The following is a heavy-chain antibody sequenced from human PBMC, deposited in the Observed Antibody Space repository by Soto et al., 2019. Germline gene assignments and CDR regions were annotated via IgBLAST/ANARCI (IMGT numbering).Heavy chain of an antibody. J-gene: IGHJ4*02. CDR2: ISGSGAGT. CDR3: AKHAAAAAPDY. Sequence: EVQLLESGGGLVQPGGSLRLSCAASGFTFRSYAMSWVRQAPGKGLEWVSLISGSGAGTYYADSVKGRFTISRDNSKNTLYLKSNSLRAEDTDVYYCAKHAAAAAPDYWGQGTLVTVSS. CDR1: GFTFRSYA. D-gene: IGHD6-13*01. V-gene: IGHV3-23*01.